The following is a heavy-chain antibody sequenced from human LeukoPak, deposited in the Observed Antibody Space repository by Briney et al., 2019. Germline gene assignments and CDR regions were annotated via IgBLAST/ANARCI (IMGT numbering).Heavy chain of an antibody. Sequence: GGSLRLSCVASGFTFRTCSMNWVRQAPGKGLEWISSITSASTYMYQADSVKGRFTTSRDNAKELLYLQMNSLRGEDTAVYYCARGLIPWGNTYYYTREAIRPNYYYYGMDVCGQGTTVTVSS. J-gene: IGHJ6*02. D-gene: IGHD3-22*01. CDR3: ARGLIPWGNTYYYTREAIRPNYYYYGMDV. V-gene: IGHV3-21*04. CDR2: ITSASTYM. CDR1: GFTFRTCS.